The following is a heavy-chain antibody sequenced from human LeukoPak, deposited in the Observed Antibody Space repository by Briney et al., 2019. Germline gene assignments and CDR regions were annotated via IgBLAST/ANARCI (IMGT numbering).Heavy chain of an antibody. CDR3: ASIRMTTVTNWYFDL. Sequence: SETLSLTCTVSGVSISNYYWSWIRQPPGKGLEWIGYIYYSGSTNYNPSLKSRVTISVDTSKNQFSLKLSSVTAADTAVYYCASIRMTTVTNWYFDLWGRGTLVTVSS. CDR2: IYYSGST. V-gene: IGHV4-59*01. J-gene: IGHJ2*01. D-gene: IGHD4-17*01. CDR1: GVSISNYY.